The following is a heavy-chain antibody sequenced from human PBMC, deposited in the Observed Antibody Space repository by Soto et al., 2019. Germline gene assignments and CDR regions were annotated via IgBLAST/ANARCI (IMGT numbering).Heavy chain of an antibody. CDR3: ARDGGCSGGSCYSTYYYGMDV. D-gene: IGHD2-15*01. J-gene: IGHJ6*02. CDR2: IIPIFGTA. Sequence: QVQLVQSGAEVKKPGSSVKVSCKASGGTFSSYAISWVRQAPGQGLEWMGGIIPIFGTANYAKKFQGRVTITADESTSTAYMGLSSLRSEDTAVYYCARDGGCSGGSCYSTYYYGMDVWGQGTTVTVSS. CDR1: GGTFSSYA. V-gene: IGHV1-69*01.